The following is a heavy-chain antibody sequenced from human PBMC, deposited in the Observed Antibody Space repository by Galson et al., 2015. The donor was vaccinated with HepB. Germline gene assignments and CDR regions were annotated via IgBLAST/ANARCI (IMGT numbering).Heavy chain of an antibody. CDR1: GGTFSSYA. D-gene: IGHD3-10*01. V-gene: IGHV1-69*01. J-gene: IGHJ5*02. Sequence: VKVSCKASGGTFSSYAISWVRQAPGQGLEWMGGIIPIFGTANYAQKFQGRVTITADESTSTAYMELSSLRSEDTAVYYCAPIPEGDYYGSGRNNWFDPWGQGTLVTVSS. CDR3: APIPEGDYYGSGRNNWFDP. CDR2: IIPIFGTA.